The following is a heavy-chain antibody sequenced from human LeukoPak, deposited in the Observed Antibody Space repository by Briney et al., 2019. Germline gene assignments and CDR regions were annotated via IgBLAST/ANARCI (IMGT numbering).Heavy chain of an antibody. V-gene: IGHV1-24*01. CDR2: FDPEDGET. D-gene: IGHD5-12*01. Sequence: ASVKVSCKASGYTFTNNFMHWVRQAPGKGLEWMGGFDPEDGETIYAQKFQGRVTMTEDTSTDTAYMELSSLRSEDTAVYYCATEQWLPRWWFDPWGQGTLVTVSS. J-gene: IGHJ5*02. CDR1: GYTFTNNF. CDR3: ATEQWLPRWWFDP.